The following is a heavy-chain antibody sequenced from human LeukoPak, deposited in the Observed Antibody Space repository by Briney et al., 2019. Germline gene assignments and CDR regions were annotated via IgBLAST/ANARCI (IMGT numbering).Heavy chain of an antibody. Sequence: PGGSLRLSCAASGFTFSSCRMNWVRQAPGKGLEWVSSISPNSGYIYYADSLKGRFTISRDNAKNSLYLQMNSLRAEDTAVYYCATYSGSYSLDYWGQGTLVTAS. V-gene: IGHV3-21*01. J-gene: IGHJ4*02. CDR1: GFTFSSCR. CDR2: ISPNSGYI. CDR3: ATYSGSYSLDY. D-gene: IGHD1-26*01.